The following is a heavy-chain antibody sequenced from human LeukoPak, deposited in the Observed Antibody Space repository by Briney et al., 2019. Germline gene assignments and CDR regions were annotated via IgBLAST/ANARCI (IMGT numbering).Heavy chain of an antibody. V-gene: IGHV3-21*01. Sequence: PGGSLRLSCAASGFTFSSYSMNWVRQAPGKGLEWVSSISSSSSYIYYADSVKGRFTISRDNAKNSLYLQMNSLRAEDTAVYYCARGGYSSSWYPDYWGQGTLVTVSS. CDR1: GFTFSSYS. CDR2: ISSSSSYI. J-gene: IGHJ4*02. D-gene: IGHD6-13*01. CDR3: ARGGYSSSWYPDY.